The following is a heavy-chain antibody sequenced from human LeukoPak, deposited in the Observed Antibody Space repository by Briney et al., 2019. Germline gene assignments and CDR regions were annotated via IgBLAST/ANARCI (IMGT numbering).Heavy chain of an antibody. CDR3: ARGDSSGYYYYFDY. D-gene: IGHD3-22*01. Sequence: SVKVSCKASGGTFSSYAISWVRQAPGQGLERMGRIIPILGIANYAQKFQGRVTITADKSTSTAYMELSSLRSEDTAVYYCARGDSSGYYYYFDYWGQGTLVTVSS. V-gene: IGHV1-69*04. CDR1: GGTFSSYA. CDR2: IIPILGIA. J-gene: IGHJ4*02.